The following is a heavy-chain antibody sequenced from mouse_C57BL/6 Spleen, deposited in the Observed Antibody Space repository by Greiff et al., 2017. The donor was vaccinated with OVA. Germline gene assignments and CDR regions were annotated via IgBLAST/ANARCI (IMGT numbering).Heavy chain of an antibody. CDR1: GFTFSDYY. CDR2: INYDGSST. J-gene: IGHJ4*01. D-gene: IGHD3-2*02. Sequence: EVHLVESEGGLVQPGSSMKLSCTASGFTFSDYYMAWVRQVPEKGLEWVANINYDGSSTYYLDSLKSRFIISRDNAKNILYLQMSSLKSEDTATYYCARAAQATSYAMDYWGQGTSVTVSS. CDR3: ARAAQATSYAMDY. V-gene: IGHV5-16*01.